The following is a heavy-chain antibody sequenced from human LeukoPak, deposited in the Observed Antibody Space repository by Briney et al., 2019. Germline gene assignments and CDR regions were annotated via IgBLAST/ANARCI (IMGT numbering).Heavy chain of an antibody. J-gene: IGHJ4*02. D-gene: IGHD1-26*01. CDR1: GGSFSGYY. V-gene: IGHV4-34*01. Sequence: SETLSLTCAVYGGSFSGYYWSWIRQPPGKGLEWIGEINHSGSTNYNPSLKSRVTISVDTSKNQFSLKLSSVTAADTAVYYCARHRGIVGASHFDYWGQGTLVTVSS. CDR3: ARHRGIVGASHFDY. CDR2: INHSGST.